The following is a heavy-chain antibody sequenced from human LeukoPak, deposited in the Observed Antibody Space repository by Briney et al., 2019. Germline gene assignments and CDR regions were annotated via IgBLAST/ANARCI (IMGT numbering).Heavy chain of an antibody. D-gene: IGHD2-2*01. V-gene: IGHV3-30*18. CDR2: ISYDGSNK. CDR1: GFTFSSYA. Sequence: GGSLRLSCAASGFTFSSYAMSWVRQAPGKGLEWVAVISYDGSNKYYADSVKGRFTISRDNSKNTLYLQMNSLRAEDTAVYYCAKSTHCSSTSCPISWRFDPWGQGTLVTVSS. CDR3: AKSTHCSSTSCPISWRFDP. J-gene: IGHJ5*02.